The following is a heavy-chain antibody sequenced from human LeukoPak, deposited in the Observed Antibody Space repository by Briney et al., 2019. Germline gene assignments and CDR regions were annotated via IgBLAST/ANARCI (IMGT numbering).Heavy chain of an antibody. Sequence: PGRSLRLSCAASGFTFSSYGMHWVRQAPGKGLEWVAVIWYDGSNKYYADSVKGRFTISRDNSKNTLYLQMSSLRAEDTAVYYCARGPPSSGYYYPVRYWGQGTLVTVSS. V-gene: IGHV3-33*01. CDR2: IWYDGSNK. CDR3: ARGPPSSGYYYPVRY. J-gene: IGHJ4*02. D-gene: IGHD3-22*01. CDR1: GFTFSSYG.